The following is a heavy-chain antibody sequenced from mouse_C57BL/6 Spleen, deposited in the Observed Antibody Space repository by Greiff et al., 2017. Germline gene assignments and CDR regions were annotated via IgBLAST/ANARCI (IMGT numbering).Heavy chain of an antibody. D-gene: IGHD2-3*01. V-gene: IGHV1-55*01. CDR3: AIDDGYYGYYAMDD. CDR2: IYPGSGST. J-gene: IGHJ4*01. CDR1: GYTFTSYW. Sequence: QVQLQQPGAELVKPGASVKMSCKASGYTFTSYWITWVKQRPGQGLEWIGDIYPGSGSTNYNEKFKSKATLTVDTSSSTAYMQLSSLTSEDAAVYDCAIDDGYYGYYAMDDWGQGTSVTVSS.